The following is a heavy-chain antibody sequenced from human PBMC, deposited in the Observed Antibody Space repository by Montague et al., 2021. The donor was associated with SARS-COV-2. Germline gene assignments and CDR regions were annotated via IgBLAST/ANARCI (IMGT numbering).Heavy chain of an antibody. J-gene: IGHJ4*02. D-gene: IGHD6-13*01. CDR1: GGSFSSGDYY. Sequence: SETLSLTCSLSGGSFSSGDYYWGWLRQAPGKGLEWIGDLDYAGSASYXPSLRSRVTISADTSKNQFSLKLNSVTAADTAVYYCVATYNGNWYYFDYWGQGTLVTVSS. CDR2: LDYAGSA. CDR3: VATYNGNWYYFDY. V-gene: IGHV4-39*01.